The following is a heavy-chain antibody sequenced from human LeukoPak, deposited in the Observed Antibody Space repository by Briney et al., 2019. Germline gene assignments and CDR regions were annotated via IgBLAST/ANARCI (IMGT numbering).Heavy chain of an antibody. CDR3: ARAAAYSSSSVAVWFDP. CDR1: GGSFSGYY. V-gene: IGHV4-31*11. CDR2: IYYSGST. D-gene: IGHD6-6*01. J-gene: IGHJ5*02. Sequence: SETLSLTCAVYGGSFSGYYWSWIRQHPGKGLEWIGYIYYSGSTYYNPSLKSRVTISVDTSKNQFSLKLSSVTAADTAVYYCARAAAYSSSSVAVWFDPWGQGTLVTVSS.